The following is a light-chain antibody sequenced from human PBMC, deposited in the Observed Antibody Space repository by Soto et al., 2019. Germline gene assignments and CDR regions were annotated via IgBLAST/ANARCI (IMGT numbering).Light chain of an antibody. V-gene: IGKV3-15*01. Sequence: VSPGERATLSCRASQSVSSKLAWYQQKPGQPPRLLIYGASTRATGIPARFSGRGSGTEFTLTISSLESEDFAVYYCQQYNNWPWTFGQGTKVDIK. CDR1: QSVSSK. CDR2: GAS. J-gene: IGKJ1*01. CDR3: QQYNNWPWT.